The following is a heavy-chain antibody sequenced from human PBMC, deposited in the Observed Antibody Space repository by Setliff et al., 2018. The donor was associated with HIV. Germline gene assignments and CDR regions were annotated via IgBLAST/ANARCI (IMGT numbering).Heavy chain of an antibody. V-gene: IGHV3-30*04. CDR1: GFTFSSHA. Sequence: GGSLRLSCAASGFTFSSHAMHWVRQAPGKGLEWVAVISYNGTNKYYADSVKGRFTISRDNPRNTVYLQMTGLRLDDTAVYYCARDSAAWVTELGILGYWGQGTLVTVSS. CDR2: ISYNGTNK. J-gene: IGHJ4*02. CDR3: ARDSAAWVTELGILGY. D-gene: IGHD3-3*01.